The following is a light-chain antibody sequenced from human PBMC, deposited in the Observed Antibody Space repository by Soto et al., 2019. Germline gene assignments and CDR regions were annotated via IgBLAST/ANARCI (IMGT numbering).Light chain of an antibody. J-gene: IGKJ1*01. CDR3: QQYNSYSPWT. CDR1: QSISSW. V-gene: IGKV1-5*01. Sequence: DIQMTQSPSTLSASVGDRVTITCRASQSISSWLAWYQQKPGKAPKLLIYDASSLESGVPSRFSGSGSGTEFTLPSSSLQPDDFATYYCQQYNSYSPWTFGQGTKVEIK. CDR2: DAS.